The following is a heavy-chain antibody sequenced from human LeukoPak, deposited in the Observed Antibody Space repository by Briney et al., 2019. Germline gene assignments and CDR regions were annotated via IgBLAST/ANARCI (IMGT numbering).Heavy chain of an antibody. CDR3: ARGFSGYYNWFDP. D-gene: IGHD5-12*01. Sequence: EASVKVSCKASGYTFTGYYLHWVRQAPGQGLEWMGWMNPNSGNTGYAQKFQGRVTMTRNTSISTAYMELSSLRSEDTAVYYCARGFSGYYNWFDPWGQGTLVTVSS. CDR1: GYTFTGYY. J-gene: IGHJ5*02. V-gene: IGHV1-8*02. CDR2: MNPNSGNT.